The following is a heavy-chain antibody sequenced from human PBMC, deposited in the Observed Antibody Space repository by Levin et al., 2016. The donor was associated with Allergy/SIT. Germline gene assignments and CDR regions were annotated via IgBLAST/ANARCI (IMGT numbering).Heavy chain of an antibody. V-gene: IGHV4-34*01. CDR3: ARHARIRGWVDY. D-gene: IGHD2-15*01. Sequence: SETLSLTCAVYGGSFSGYYWSWIRQPPGKGLEWIGSIYYSGSTYYNPSLKSRVTISVDTSKNQFSLKLSSVTAADTAVYYCARHARIRGWVDYWGQGTLVTVSS. J-gene: IGHJ4*02. CDR2: IYYSGST. CDR1: GGSFSGYY.